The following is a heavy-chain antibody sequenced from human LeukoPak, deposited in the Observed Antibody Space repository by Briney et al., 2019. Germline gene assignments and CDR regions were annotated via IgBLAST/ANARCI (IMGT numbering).Heavy chain of an antibody. J-gene: IGHJ4*02. CDR2: ISGSGGGT. CDR1: GVTFSSYV. Sequence: GGSLRLSCEASGVTFSSYVMSWVRQAPGKGPEWVSGISGSGGGTYYADSVKGRFTISRDNSKNTLCLQMSSLRAEDTAVYYCAKGQQPYYYDSSYFFDYWGQGTLVTVSS. V-gene: IGHV3-23*01. D-gene: IGHD3-22*01. CDR3: AKGQQPYYYDSSYFFDY.